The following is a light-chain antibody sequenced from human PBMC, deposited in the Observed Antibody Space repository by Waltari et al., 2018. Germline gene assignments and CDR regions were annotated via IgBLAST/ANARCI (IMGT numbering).Light chain of an antibody. V-gene: IGLV6-57*02. CDR1: GGCIAGPH. J-gene: IGLJ3*02. CDR2: EEN. CDR3: QTYDTTNKGV. Sequence: NFILTHPHSVSESPGKTVTIPCTGSGGCIAGPHVPCYKQRQGSAPTIVIYEENQRLARGPGRFSGSIDFSYSSAPLTISGLTPEKEAAYYCQTYDTTNKGVFGGGTRLTV.